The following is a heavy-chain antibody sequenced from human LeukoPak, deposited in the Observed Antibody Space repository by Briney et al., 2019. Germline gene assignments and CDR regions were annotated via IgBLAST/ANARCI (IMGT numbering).Heavy chain of an antibody. V-gene: IGHV4-4*07. Sequence: SGTLSLTCTVSGGSINGYFCTWLRQSAGAGLECIGRIHTSGTTYYNPSLKSRVSMSVDTSNNKFSLRLNSVTAADTAVYYCARDPAGHGRYFDYWGQGALVTVSS. CDR3: ARDPAGHGRYFDY. J-gene: IGHJ4*02. CDR1: GGSINGYF. D-gene: IGHD1-14*01. CDR2: IHTSGTT.